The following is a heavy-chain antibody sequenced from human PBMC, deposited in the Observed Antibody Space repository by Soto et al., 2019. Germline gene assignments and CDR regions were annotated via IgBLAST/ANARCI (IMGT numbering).Heavy chain of an antibody. J-gene: IGHJ4*02. Sequence: QVQLVQSGAEVKKPGASVKVSCKASGYTFTSFYVHWVRQAPGQGLEWMGIINPSGGNTTYAQKFQGRVTMTRDTSTSTIYSELSSLRSEDTAVYYCGREEIWDMVVVVAGTPRGHDYRGQGTLVTVSS. D-gene: IGHD2-15*01. V-gene: IGHV1-46*03. CDR2: INPSGGNT. CDR1: GYTFTSFY. CDR3: GREEIWDMVVVVAGTPRGHDY.